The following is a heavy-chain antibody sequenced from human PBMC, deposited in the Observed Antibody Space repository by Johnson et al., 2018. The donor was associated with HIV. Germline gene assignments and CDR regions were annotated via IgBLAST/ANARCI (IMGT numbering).Heavy chain of an antibody. J-gene: IGHJ3*02. CDR3: ARDIFYTDTAFDI. Sequence: VQLVESGGGFVQPGGSLRLSCAASGFTFSNYAMGWVRQAPGKGLEYVSAISSNGGSTYYANSVKGRFTISRDSSKNTLYLQMNSLRAEDTAVYYCARDIFYTDTAFDIWGQGTIVTVSS. CDR2: ISSNGGST. CDR1: GFTFSNYA. V-gene: IGHV3-64*01.